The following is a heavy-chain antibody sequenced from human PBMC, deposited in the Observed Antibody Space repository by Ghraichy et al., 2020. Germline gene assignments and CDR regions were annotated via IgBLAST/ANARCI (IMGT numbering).Heavy chain of an antibody. J-gene: IGHJ4*02. CDR3: ARGFYTPYCSGGSCYSVFDY. Sequence: SETLSLTCAVYGGSFSGYYWSWIRQPPGKGLEWIGEINHSGSTNYNPSLKSRVTISVDTSKNQFSLKLSSVTAADTAVYYCARGFYTPYCSGGSCYSVFDYWGQGTLVTVSS. V-gene: IGHV4-34*01. D-gene: IGHD2-15*01. CDR2: INHSGST. CDR1: GGSFSGYY.